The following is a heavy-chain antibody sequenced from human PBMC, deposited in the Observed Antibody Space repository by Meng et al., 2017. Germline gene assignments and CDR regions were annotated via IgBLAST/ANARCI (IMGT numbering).Heavy chain of an antibody. J-gene: IGHJ4*02. V-gene: IGHV1-2*06. D-gene: IGHD4-17*01. CDR2: INPNSGGT. CDR3: ATLQMTTVTTEVGDDY. CDR1: GYTFTGYY. Sequence: QVQLVQSGAEVKKPGASVKVSCKASGYTFTGYYMHWVRQAPGQGLEWMGRINPNSGGTNYAQKFQGRVTMTRDTSISTAYMELSRLRSDDTAVYYCATLQMTTVTTEVGDDYWGQGTLVTVSS.